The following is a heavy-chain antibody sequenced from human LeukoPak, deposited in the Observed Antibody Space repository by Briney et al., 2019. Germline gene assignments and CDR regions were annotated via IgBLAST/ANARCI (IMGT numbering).Heavy chain of an antibody. CDR2: IKSKTDGGTT. Sequence: GRSLRLSCAASGFTFSNAWMSWVRQAPGKGLEWVGRIKSKTDGGTTDYAAPVKGRFTISRDDSKNTLFLQMNSLKTEDTAVYYCTATPDYYGSGRWGQGTLVTVSS. D-gene: IGHD3-10*01. J-gene: IGHJ4*02. V-gene: IGHV3-15*01. CDR3: TATPDYYGSGR. CDR1: GFTFSNAW.